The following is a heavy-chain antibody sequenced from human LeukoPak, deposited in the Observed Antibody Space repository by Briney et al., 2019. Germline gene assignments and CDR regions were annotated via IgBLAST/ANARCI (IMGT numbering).Heavy chain of an antibody. CDR3: ARGEAFAFDM. J-gene: IGHJ3*02. CDR2: INGRDGRT. V-gene: IGHV3-23*01. CDR1: GFTFSNYA. Sequence: PGGSLRLSCAAPGFTFSNYAMGWVRHAPGKGLEWVSSINGRDGRTYYADSVRGRFSISSDNSKNTLFLRMNSLRAEDTAVYYCARGEAFAFDMWGQGTVVTVSS.